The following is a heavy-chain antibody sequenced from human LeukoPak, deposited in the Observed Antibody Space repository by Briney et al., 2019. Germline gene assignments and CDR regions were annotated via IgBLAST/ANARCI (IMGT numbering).Heavy chain of an antibody. CDR2: IIPIFGTA. CDR1: RGTFSSYA. D-gene: IGHD5-24*01. V-gene: IGHV1-69*05. J-gene: IGHJ6*03. CDR3: ASASGAVEMATISAYYYYYMDV. Sequence: SVKVSCKACRGTFSSYAISWVRQAPGQGLEWMGGIIPIFGTANYAQKFQGRVTITTDESTSTAYMELSSLRSEDTAVYYCASASGAVEMATISAYYYYYMDVWGKGTTVTVSS.